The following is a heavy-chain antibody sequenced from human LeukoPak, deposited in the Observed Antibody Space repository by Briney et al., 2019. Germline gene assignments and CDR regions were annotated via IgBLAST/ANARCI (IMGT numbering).Heavy chain of an antibody. J-gene: IGHJ4*02. CDR2: ISESGGST. CDR1: GLTFITYA. V-gene: IGHV3-23*01. D-gene: IGHD6-19*01. Sequence: GGSLRLSCAASGLTFITYAMNWVRQAPGKGLEWVSLISESGGSTYYAHSVKGRFTISRDNSKNTLYLQMNSLRAEDTDVYYCAKDLGVAVAGLGADYWGQGTLVTVSS. CDR3: AKDLGVAVAGLGADY.